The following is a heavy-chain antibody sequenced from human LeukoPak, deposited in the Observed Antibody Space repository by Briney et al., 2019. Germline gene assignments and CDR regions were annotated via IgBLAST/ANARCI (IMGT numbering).Heavy chain of an antibody. D-gene: IGHD3-10*01. CDR2: IIPIFGTA. CDR3: ARGDPNYYGSGSYPSYYYYYGMDV. Sequence: ASVKVSCKASGGTFSSYAISRVRQAPGQGLEWMGGIIPIFGTANYAQKFQGRVTITADESTSTAYMELSSLRSEDTAVYYCARGDPNYYGSGSYPSYYYYYGMDVWGQGTTVTVSS. V-gene: IGHV1-69*13. J-gene: IGHJ6*02. CDR1: GGTFSSYA.